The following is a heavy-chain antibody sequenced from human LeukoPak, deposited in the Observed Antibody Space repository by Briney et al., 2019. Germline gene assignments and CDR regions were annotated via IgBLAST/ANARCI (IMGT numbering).Heavy chain of an antibody. D-gene: IGHD6-6*01. J-gene: IGHJ4*02. CDR2: ISSSSSYI. CDR1: GFTFSSYS. Sequence: GGSLRLSCAASGFTFSSYSMNWVRQAPGKGPEWVSSISSSSSYIYYADSVKGRFTISRDNAKNSLYLQMNSLRAEDTAVYYCARVKQLGKQRYFDYWGQGTLVTVSS. CDR3: ARVKQLGKQRYFDY. V-gene: IGHV3-21*01.